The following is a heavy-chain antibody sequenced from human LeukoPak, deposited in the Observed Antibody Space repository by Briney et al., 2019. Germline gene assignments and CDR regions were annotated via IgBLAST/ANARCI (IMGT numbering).Heavy chain of an antibody. Sequence: PGGSLRLSCAASGFTFSSYSMNWVRQASGKGLEWVSSISSSSSYIYYADSVEGRFTISRDNAQNSLYLQMTRLRAEDTAVYYCARTPPAFDIWGQGTMVTVSS. CDR2: ISSSSSYI. CDR3: ARTPPAFDI. D-gene: IGHD2-15*01. CDR1: GFTFSSYS. J-gene: IGHJ3*02. V-gene: IGHV3-21*01.